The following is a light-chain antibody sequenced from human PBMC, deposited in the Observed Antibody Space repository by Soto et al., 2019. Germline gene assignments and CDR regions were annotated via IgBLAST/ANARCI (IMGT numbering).Light chain of an antibody. J-gene: IGLJ1*01. CDR2: DVS. CDR3: SSFADSSARDYV. V-gene: IGLV2-14*03. CDR1: SRDIGAYDY. Sequence: QSVLTQPASVSGSPGQSVTISCTGTSRDIGAYDYVSWYQQHPGGGPKLLIYDVSSRPSGVSSRFSGSKSGNMASLTISGLQTDDESHYYCSSFADSSARDYVFGGGAKVTVL.